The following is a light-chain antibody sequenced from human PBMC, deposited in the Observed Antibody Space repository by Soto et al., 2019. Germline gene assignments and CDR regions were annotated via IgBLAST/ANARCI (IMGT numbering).Light chain of an antibody. V-gene: IGLV1-40*01. J-gene: IGLJ2*01. CDR2: GDT. Sequence: QSVLTQPPSVSGAPGQRVTISCTGSSSNIGSGFDVHWYQQLPGTAPKLLIYGDTIRPSGVPDRFSGSRSGTSASLAITGLQPEDDADYYCQSYDISLSGSGVFGGGTKLTVL. CDR3: QSYDISLSGSGV. CDR1: SSNIGSGFD.